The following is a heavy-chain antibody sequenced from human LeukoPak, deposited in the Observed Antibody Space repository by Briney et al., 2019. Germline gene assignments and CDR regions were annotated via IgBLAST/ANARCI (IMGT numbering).Heavy chain of an antibody. CDR2: INPYNYYT. J-gene: IGHJ4*02. V-gene: IGHV1-18*01. CDR1: GYTFTTYG. Sequence: ASVKVSCKASGYTFTTYGIAWVRQPPGQGLEWMGWINPYNYYTNYAQKFQGRVTMTMDTSTSTAYMELGNLRSDDTAMYYCARDGHYIRDYWGQGTLVTVSS. CDR3: ARDGHYIRDY. D-gene: IGHD2/OR15-2a*01.